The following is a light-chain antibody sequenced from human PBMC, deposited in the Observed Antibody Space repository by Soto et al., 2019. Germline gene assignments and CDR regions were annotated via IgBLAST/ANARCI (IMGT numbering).Light chain of an antibody. CDR1: SSNIGSNT. Sequence: QSVLTQPPSASGTPGQRVTISCSGSSSNIGSNTVNWYQQVPGTAPKLLIHSNNQRPSGVPDRSSGSKSGTSASLAISGLQSEDEADYYCATWDDSLNGGVFGGGTKLTVL. CDR3: ATWDDSLNGGV. CDR2: SNN. V-gene: IGLV1-44*01. J-gene: IGLJ3*02.